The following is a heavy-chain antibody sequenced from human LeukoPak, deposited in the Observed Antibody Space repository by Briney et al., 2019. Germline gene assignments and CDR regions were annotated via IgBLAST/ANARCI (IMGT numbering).Heavy chain of an antibody. CDR2: INHSGNT. J-gene: IGHJ4*02. V-gene: IGHV4-34*01. CDR3: ARTFLNDFDY. Sequence: SETLSLTCAVYGGSFSDYYWNWIRQPPGKGLEWIGEINHSGNTNYNPSLKSRVTISVDTSKNQFSLQLNSVTPEDTAVYYCARTFLNDFDYWGQGTLVTVSS. CDR1: GGSFSDYY.